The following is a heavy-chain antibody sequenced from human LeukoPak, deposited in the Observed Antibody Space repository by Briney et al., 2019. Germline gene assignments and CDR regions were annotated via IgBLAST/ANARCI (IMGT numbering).Heavy chain of an antibody. CDR1: GFTFSSYG. J-gene: IGHJ4*02. D-gene: IGHD3-22*01. CDR3: AKVIPGYYDSSGYYYDY. CDR2: ISYDGSNK. V-gene: IGHV3-30*18. Sequence: PGGSLRLSCAASGFTFSSYGMHWVRQAPGKGLEWVAVISYDGSNKYYADSVKGRFTISRDNSKNTLYLQMNSLRAEDTAVYYCAKVIPGYYDSSGYYYDYWGQGTLVTVSS.